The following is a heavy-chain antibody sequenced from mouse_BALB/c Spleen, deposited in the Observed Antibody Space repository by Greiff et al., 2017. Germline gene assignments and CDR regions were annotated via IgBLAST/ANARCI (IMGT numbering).Heavy chain of an antibody. D-gene: IGHD3-3*01. V-gene: IGHV14-3*02. CDR1: GFNIKDTY. J-gene: IGHJ3*01. CDR3: ARWGDGFAY. CDR2: IDPANGNT. Sequence: EVKLEESGAELVKPGASVKLSCTASGFNIKDTYMHWVKQRPEQGLEWIGRIDPANGNTKYDPKFQGKATITADTSSNTAYLQLSSLTSEDTAVYYCARWGDGFAYWGQGTLVTVSA.